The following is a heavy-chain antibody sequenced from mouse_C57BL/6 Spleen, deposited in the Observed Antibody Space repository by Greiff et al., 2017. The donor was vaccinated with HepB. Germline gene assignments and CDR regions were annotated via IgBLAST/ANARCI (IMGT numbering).Heavy chain of an antibody. V-gene: IGHV1-26*01. Sequence: EVQLQQSGPELVKPGASVKISCKASGYTFTDYYMNWVKQSHGKSLEWIGDINPNNGGTSYNQKFKGKATLTVDKSSSTASMELRSLTSENSAVYYWARYGNYPIYYAMDYGGQGTSVTVSS. J-gene: IGHJ4*01. CDR2: INPNNGGT. D-gene: IGHD2-1*01. CDR1: GYTFTDYY. CDR3: ARYGNYPIYYAMDY.